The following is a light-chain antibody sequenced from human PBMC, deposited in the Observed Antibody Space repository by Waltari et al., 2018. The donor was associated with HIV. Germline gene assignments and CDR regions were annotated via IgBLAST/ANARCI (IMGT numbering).Light chain of an antibody. CDR2: NDI. CDR3: AAGDDSLQAWV. Sequence: QSLLTQPPSTSAAPGQRVTISCSGGSSNVGSNSVNWFQQLPGAAPKLFIYNDIQRPSGVPDRFAGAESGTSASLAISGLQSEDEADYYCAAGDDSLQAWVFGGGTKLTVL. CDR1: SSNVGSNS. J-gene: IGLJ3*02. V-gene: IGLV1-44*01.